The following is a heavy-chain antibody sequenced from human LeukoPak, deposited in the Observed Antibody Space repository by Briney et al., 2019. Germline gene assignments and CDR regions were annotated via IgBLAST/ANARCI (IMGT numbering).Heavy chain of an antibody. Sequence: GGSLRLSCAASGFTFSNAWMSWVRQAPGKGLEWVGRIKSKTDGGTTDYAAPVKGRFTISRDDSKNTVYLQMNSLRAEDTAVYYCTTATEYNYDSSAYYQYDYWGQGTLVTVSS. CDR3: TTATEYNYDSSAYYQYDY. CDR1: GFTFSNAW. CDR2: IKSKTDGGTT. D-gene: IGHD3-22*01. V-gene: IGHV3-15*01. J-gene: IGHJ4*02.